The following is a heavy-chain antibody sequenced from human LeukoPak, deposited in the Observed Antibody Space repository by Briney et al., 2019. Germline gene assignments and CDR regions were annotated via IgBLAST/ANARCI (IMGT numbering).Heavy chain of an antibody. CDR2: MKPKSGET. Sequence: ASVKVSCKASGYTLTNYVINWVRQAPGQGLEWMGWMKPKSGETGYAQKFQGRATMTRDTSINTAYMELRSLTSEDTAVYYCARDYGGNSGWFDPWGQGTLVTVSS. V-gene: IGHV1-8*01. J-gene: IGHJ5*02. D-gene: IGHD4-23*01. CDR3: ARDYGGNSGWFDP. CDR1: GYTLTNYV.